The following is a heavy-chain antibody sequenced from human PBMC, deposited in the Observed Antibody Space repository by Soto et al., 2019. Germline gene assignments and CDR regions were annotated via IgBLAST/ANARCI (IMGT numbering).Heavy chain of an antibody. V-gene: IGHV3-48*02. CDR3: ARESIVVVPAAMYYYYGMDV. J-gene: IGHJ6*02. Sequence: XGALRLSCPASGVTWSSYSMNWVRQAPGKGLEWVSYIISSSSTIYYADSVKGRFTISRDNAKNSLYLQMNSLRDEDTAVYYCARESIVVVPAAMYYYYGMDVWGQGTTVTVSS. CDR2: IISSSSTI. CDR1: GVTWSSYS. D-gene: IGHD2-2*01.